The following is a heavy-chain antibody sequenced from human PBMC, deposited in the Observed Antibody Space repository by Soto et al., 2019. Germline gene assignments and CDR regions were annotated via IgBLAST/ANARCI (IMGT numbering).Heavy chain of an antibody. Sequence: PGGSLRLSCAASGFTFSSYGMHWVRQAPGKGLEWVAVIWYDGSNKYYADSVKGRFTISRDNSKNTLYLQMNSLRAEDTAVYYCARNDPIGYFDYWGQGTLVTVSS. J-gene: IGHJ4*02. CDR2: IWYDGSNK. V-gene: IGHV3-33*01. D-gene: IGHD3-10*01. CDR3: ARNDPIGYFDY. CDR1: GFTFSSYG.